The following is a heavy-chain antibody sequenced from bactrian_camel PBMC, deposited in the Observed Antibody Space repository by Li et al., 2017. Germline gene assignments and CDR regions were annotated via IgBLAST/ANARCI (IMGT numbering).Heavy chain of an antibody. V-gene: IGHV3S31*01. J-gene: IGHJ4*01. CDR3: AADSRERGWCTLGAPLLY. Sequence: DVQLVESGGGSVQAGGSLKLSCVASGDTFNSYYSMAWFRQAPGKERERVARLYIGGGSTDYADSVKGRFTISQDNAKNTLYLQMNSLKPEDTAMYYCAADSRERGWCTLGAPLLYSGQGTQVTVS. D-gene: IGHD6*01. CDR1: GDTFNSYYS. CDR2: LYIGGGST.